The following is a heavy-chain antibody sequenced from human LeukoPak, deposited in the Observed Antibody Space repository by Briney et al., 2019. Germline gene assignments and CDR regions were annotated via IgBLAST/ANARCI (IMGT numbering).Heavy chain of an antibody. J-gene: IGHJ4*02. Sequence: TGGSLRPSCAASGFTFSSYAMSWVRQAPGKGLEWVSAISGSGGSTYYADSVKGRFTISRDNSENTLYLQMNSLRAEDTAVYYCAKGAYSSSWERGDYWGQGTLVTVSS. V-gene: IGHV3-23*01. CDR2: ISGSGGST. CDR3: AKGAYSSSWERGDY. CDR1: GFTFSSYA. D-gene: IGHD6-13*01.